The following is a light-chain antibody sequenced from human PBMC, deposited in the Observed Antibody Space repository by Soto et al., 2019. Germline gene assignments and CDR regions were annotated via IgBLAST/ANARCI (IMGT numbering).Light chain of an antibody. V-gene: IGLV2-14*01. CDR3: SSYTSYNHVV. CDR1: TSDVGGFNY. Sequence: QSALTQPASVSGSPGQSITISCTGTTSDVGGFNYVSWYQLNPVKAPKLMVYEVSNRPSGVSNRFSASKSGNTASLTIAGLHAEDEADYYCSSYTSYNHVVFGGGTKLTVL. CDR2: EVS. J-gene: IGLJ2*01.